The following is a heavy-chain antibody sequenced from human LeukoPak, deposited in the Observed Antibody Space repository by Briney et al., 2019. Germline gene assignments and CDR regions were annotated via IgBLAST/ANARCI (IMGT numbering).Heavy chain of an antibody. CDR2: IYPDNFDT. V-gene: IGHV5-51*01. Sequence: GESLKISCKASGYTFTNHWIGWVRQMPGKGLEWMGLIYPDNFDTRYNPSLQGQATISADKSISTAYLQWSSLKASDTAMYYCACQFDDSGAYGYWGQGTLVTVSS. J-gene: IGHJ4*02. CDR1: GYTFTNHW. CDR3: ACQFDDSGAYGY. D-gene: IGHD1-26*01.